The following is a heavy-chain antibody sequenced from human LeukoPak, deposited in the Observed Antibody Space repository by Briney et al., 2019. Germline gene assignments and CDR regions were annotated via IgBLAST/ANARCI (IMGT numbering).Heavy chain of an antibody. V-gene: IGHV3-23*01. J-gene: IGHJ4*02. Sequence: GGSPRLSRAASGFTSTRYAMTWVRQAPGKGLEWVSSISGSGDTKNYADSVKGRFTISRDNSKITLFLQMNRLRAEDTAIYYCAKSRGRAVASAFDYWGRGTLVTVSS. CDR1: GFTSTRYA. CDR2: ISGSGDTK. D-gene: IGHD6-19*01. CDR3: AKSRGRAVASAFDY.